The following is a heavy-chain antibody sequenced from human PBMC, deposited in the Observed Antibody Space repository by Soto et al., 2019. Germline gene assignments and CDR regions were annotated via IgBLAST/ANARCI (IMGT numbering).Heavy chain of an antibody. CDR3: MRVSSTTRLGGYYSMDV. CDR1: GGTFSSYA. J-gene: IGHJ6*02. V-gene: IGHV1-69*01. Sequence: QVQLVQSGAEVKKPGSSVKVSCKASGGTFSSYAISWVRQAPGQGLEWMGGIIPIFGTANYAQKFQGRVTSTSYESTSTAYMELSSLRSEEMAVYHCMRVSSTTRLGGYYSMDVWGQGTTVTVCS. D-gene: IGHD1-26*01. CDR2: IIPIFGTA.